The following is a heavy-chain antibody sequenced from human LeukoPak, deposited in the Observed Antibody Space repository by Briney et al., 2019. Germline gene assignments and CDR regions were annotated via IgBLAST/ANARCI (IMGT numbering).Heavy chain of an antibody. D-gene: IGHD2-8*01. CDR3: ARMRYCTNGVGSA. V-gene: IGHV4-4*07. CDR1: GGSISSYY. J-gene: IGHJ5*02. Sequence: SETLSLTCTVSGGSISSYYWSWIRQPPGKGLEWIGRIYTSGSTNYNPSLTSRVTMSIDTSKNQFSLKLSSVTAAGTAVYYSARMRYCTNGVGSACGQRTLVTASS. CDR2: IYTSGST.